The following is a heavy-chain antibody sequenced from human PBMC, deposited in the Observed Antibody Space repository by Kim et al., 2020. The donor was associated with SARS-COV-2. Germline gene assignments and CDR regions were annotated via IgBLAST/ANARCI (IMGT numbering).Heavy chain of an antibody. J-gene: IGHJ4*01. CDR1: GGSISSYY. V-gene: IGHV4-59*13. Sequence: SETLSLTCTVSGGSISSYYWSWIRQPPGKGLEWIGYIYYSGSTNYNPSLKSRVTISVDTSKNQFSLKLSSVTAADTAVYYCARAHYDILTGYYPEHFDY. CDR2: IYYSGST. D-gene: IGHD3-9*01. CDR3: ARAHYDILTGYYPEHFDY.